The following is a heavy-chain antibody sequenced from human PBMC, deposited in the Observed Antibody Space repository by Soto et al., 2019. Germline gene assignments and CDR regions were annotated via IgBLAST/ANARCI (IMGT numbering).Heavy chain of an antibody. CDR3: TITPGQQLPYFEY. D-gene: IGHD2-2*01. V-gene: IGHV3-30*04. J-gene: IGHJ4*02. CDR2: ISFDGRNK. CDR1: GFAFNRFS. Sequence: QVQLVESGGGVVQPGRSLRLSCTASGFAFNRFSVHWVRQAPGKGLDWVAVISFDGRNKFYVDSVKGRFTISRDDSRNTVFLDLDILTPEGTAVYYCTITPGQQLPYFEYWGQGTGVTVSS.